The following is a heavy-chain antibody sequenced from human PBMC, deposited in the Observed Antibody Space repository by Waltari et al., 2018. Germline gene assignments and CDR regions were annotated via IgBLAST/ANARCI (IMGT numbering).Heavy chain of an antibody. CDR1: GGSISSYY. CDR2: IYYSGTT. D-gene: IGHD4-4*01. CDR3: ARAATVTTPEAYYFDY. Sequence: QVQLQESGPGLVKPSETLSLTCTVSGGSISSYYWSWIRQPPGKGLEWIGYIYYSGTTNYNPSLKSRVTIFVDTSKKQFSLKVSAVTAADTAVYYCARAATVTTPEAYYFDYWGQGTLVTVSS. J-gene: IGHJ4*02. V-gene: IGHV4-59*01.